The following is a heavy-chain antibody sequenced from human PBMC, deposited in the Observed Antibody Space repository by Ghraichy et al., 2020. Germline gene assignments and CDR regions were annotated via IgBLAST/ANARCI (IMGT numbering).Heavy chain of an antibody. Sequence: ASVKVSCKASGYTFTSYYMHWVRQAPGQGLEWMGIINPSGGSTSYAQKFQGRVTMTRDTSTSTVYMELSSLRSEDTAVYYCARDIAVAGISPYYYYYGMDVWGQGTTVTVSS. J-gene: IGHJ6*02. CDR1: GYTFTSYY. V-gene: IGHV1-46*01. D-gene: IGHD6-19*01. CDR3: ARDIAVAGISPYYYYYGMDV. CDR2: INPSGGST.